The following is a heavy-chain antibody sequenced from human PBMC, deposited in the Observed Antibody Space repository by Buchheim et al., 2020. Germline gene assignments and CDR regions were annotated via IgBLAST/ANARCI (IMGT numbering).Heavy chain of an antibody. CDR1: GFTFGSYG. D-gene: IGHD4-11*01. CDR3: AKEGGGADYSIPYYFDY. Sequence: QVQLVESGGGVVQPGRSLRLSCAASGFTFGSYGMHWVRQAPGKGLEWVAVMSYDGSNKYYADSVKGRFTISRDNSKNTLYLRMNSLRAEDTAVYYCAKEGGGADYSIPYYFDYWGQGTL. J-gene: IGHJ4*02. CDR2: MSYDGSNK. V-gene: IGHV3-30*18.